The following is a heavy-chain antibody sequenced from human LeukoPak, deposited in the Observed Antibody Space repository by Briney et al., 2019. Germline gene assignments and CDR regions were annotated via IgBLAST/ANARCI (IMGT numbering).Heavy chain of an antibody. J-gene: IGHJ4*02. CDR3: AREEYGGNNFDS. D-gene: IGHD4-23*01. Sequence: GGSLRLSCEASGFTLSDHFINWIRQAPGKGLDWVAQISNTGYSKYYADSVKGRFTISCDNVKKSVSLQMNNLRVEDTAVYYCAREEYGGNNFDSWGQGTLVTVSS. V-gene: IGHV3-11*01. CDR1: GFTLSDHF. CDR2: ISNTGYSK.